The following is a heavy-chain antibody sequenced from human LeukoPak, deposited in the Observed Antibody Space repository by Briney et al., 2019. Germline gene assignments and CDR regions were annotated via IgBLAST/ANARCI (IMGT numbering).Heavy chain of an antibody. V-gene: IGHV4-4*02. CDR2: IYHSGST. CDR3: ARDGYGSGSYIDY. D-gene: IGHD3-10*01. Sequence: SETLSLTCAVSGGSISSSNWWSWVRPPPGKGLEWIGEIYHSGSTNYNPSLKSRVTISVDKSKNQFSLKLSSVTAADTAVYYCARDGYGSGSYIDYWGQGTLVTVSS. J-gene: IGHJ4*02. CDR1: GGSISSSNW.